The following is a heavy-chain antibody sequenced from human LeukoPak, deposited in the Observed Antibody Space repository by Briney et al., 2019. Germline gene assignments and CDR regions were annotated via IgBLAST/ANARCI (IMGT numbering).Heavy chain of an antibody. Sequence: ASVKASCKASGYTFTSYDINWVRQATGQGLEWMGWMNPNSGNTGYAQKFQGRVTITRNTSISTAYMELSSLRSEDTAVYYCARGLRQLWRYYYYYYYMDVWGKGTTVTVSS. CDR1: GYTFTSYD. CDR2: MNPNSGNT. V-gene: IGHV1-8*03. CDR3: ARGLRQLWRYYYYYYYMDV. D-gene: IGHD5-18*01. J-gene: IGHJ6*03.